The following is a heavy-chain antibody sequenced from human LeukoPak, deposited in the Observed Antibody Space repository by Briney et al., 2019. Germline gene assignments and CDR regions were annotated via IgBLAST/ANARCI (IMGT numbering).Heavy chain of an antibody. CDR3: ARVRPLWTYYGMDV. V-gene: IGHV3-7*01. J-gene: IGHJ6*02. CDR2: IKEDESEK. D-gene: IGHD3/OR15-3a*01. CDR1: GVTLKTYW. Sequence: PGGSLRLSCAASGVTLKTYWVRWVREAPGKGREGGANIKEDESEKYYVDSVKGRFTISRDNAKNSLSLQMTSLRAEDTAMSYCARVRPLWTYYGMDVWGQGTTVTVSS.